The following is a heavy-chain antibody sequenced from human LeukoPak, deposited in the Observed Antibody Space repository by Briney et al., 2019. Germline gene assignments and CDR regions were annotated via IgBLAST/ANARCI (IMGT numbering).Heavy chain of an antibody. CDR2: INPNTGGT. Sequence: ASVKVSCKASGYTVTDYYVHWVRQAPGQGLEWMGWINPNTGGTNYAQKFQGRVTMTRDTSISTAYMELSRLRSDDTAVYYCARGEEEQQLVTPWFDPWGQGTLVTVSS. CDR1: GYTVTDYY. J-gene: IGHJ5*02. CDR3: ARGEEEQQLVTPWFDP. D-gene: IGHD6-13*01. V-gene: IGHV1-2*02.